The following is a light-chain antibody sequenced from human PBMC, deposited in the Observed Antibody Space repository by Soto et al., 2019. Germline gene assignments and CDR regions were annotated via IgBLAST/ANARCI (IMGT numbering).Light chain of an antibody. J-gene: IGKJ2*01. Sequence: EIVMTQSPASLSVSPGETATLSCRASQSISRSLAWYQQKPGQAPSLLIYGSSTRATGIPARFSGSGSGTEFTLTISILQSEYSAPYYCQQYNNWPPRTFGQGTKLEIK. CDR1: QSISRS. CDR2: GSS. CDR3: QQYNNWPPRT. V-gene: IGKV3D-15*01.